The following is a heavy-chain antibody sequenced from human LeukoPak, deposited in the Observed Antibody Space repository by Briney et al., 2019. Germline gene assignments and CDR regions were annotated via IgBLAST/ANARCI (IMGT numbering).Heavy chain of an antibody. CDR1: GGSISTYY. D-gene: IGHD5-12*01. J-gene: IGHJ4*02. CDR3: ARGGGYASPIGY. CDR2: IYHSGST. V-gene: IGHV4-59*01. Sequence: SETLSLTCTLSGGSISTYYWSWIRQPPGKGPEWIGYIYHSGSTNYNPSLKSRVTISVDTSKNQFSLKLSSVTAADTAVYYCARGGGYASPIGYWGQGALVTISS.